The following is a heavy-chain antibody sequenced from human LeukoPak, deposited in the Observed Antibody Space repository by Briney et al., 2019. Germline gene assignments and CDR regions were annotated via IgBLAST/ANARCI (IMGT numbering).Heavy chain of an antibody. Sequence: SETLSLTCAVYGGSFSGYYWSWIRQPPGKGLEWLGEINHSGSTNYNPSLKSRVTISVDTSKNQFSLKLSSVTAADTAVYYCARGRLLWFGELYVYWGQGTLVTVSS. CDR2: INHSGST. D-gene: IGHD3-10*01. CDR1: GGSFSGYY. V-gene: IGHV4-34*01. J-gene: IGHJ4*02. CDR3: ARGRLLWFGELYVY.